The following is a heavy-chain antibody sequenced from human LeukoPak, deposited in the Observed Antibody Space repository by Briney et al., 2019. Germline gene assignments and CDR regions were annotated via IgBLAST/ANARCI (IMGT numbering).Heavy chain of an antibody. D-gene: IGHD3/OR15-3a*01. J-gene: IGHJ4*02. CDR2: IYYSGST. Sequence: MTSETLSLTCTVSGGSISSYYWSWIRQPPGKGLEWIGYIYYSGSTNYNPSLKSRVTISVDTSKNQFSLKLSSVTAADTAVYYCARARTGYSHFDYWGRGTLVTVSS. V-gene: IGHV4-59*01. CDR1: GGSISSYY. CDR3: ARARTGYSHFDY.